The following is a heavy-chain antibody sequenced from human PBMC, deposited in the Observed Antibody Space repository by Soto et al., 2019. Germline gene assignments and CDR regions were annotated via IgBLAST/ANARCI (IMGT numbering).Heavy chain of an antibody. Sequence: GGSLRLSCAASGFTFSDYYMSWIRQAPGKGLEWVSYISSSGSTIYYADSVKGRFTISRDNAKNSLYLQMNSLRAEDTAVYYCARDRGSSSSSLYYFDYWGQGTLVTVSS. J-gene: IGHJ4*02. CDR2: ISSSGSTI. CDR3: ARDRGSSSSSLYYFDY. CDR1: GFTFSDYY. V-gene: IGHV3-11*01. D-gene: IGHD6-6*01.